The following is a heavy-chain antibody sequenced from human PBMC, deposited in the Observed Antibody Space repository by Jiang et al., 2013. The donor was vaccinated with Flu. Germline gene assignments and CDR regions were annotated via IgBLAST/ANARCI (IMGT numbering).Heavy chain of an antibody. CDR2: INAGNGNT. J-gene: IGHJ4*02. CDR3: ARDLVHPYYYDSSGSRGLGY. V-gene: IGHV1-3*01. D-gene: IGHD3-22*01. Sequence: EVKKPGASVKVSCKASGYTFTSYAMHWVRQAPGQRLEWMGWINAGNGNTKYSQKFQGRVTITRDTSASTAYMELSSLRSEDTAVYYCARDLVHPYYYDSSGSRGLGYWGQGTLVTVSS. CDR1: GYTFTSYA.